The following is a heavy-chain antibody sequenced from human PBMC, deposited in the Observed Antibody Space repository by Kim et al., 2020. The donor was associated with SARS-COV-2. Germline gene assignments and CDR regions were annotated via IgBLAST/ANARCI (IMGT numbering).Heavy chain of an antibody. Sequence: SETLSLTCTVSGGSISSSSYYWGWIRQPPGKGLEWIGSIYYSGSTYYNPSLKSRVTISVDTSKNQFSLKLSSVTAADTAVYYCVFRRLGEFPEFFDYWGPGTLVTVSS. CDR1: GGSISSSSYY. V-gene: IGHV4-39*01. CDR3: VFRRLGEFPEFFDY. J-gene: IGHJ4*02. CDR2: IYYSGST. D-gene: IGHD3-16*01.